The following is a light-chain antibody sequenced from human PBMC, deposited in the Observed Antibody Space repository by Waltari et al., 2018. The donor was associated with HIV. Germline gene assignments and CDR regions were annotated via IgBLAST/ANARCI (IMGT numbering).Light chain of an antibody. CDR2: GND. Sequence: QSVLTQPPSASATPGQDVSLSCSGSPSNVGDNAVNWYQHLPGMAPKLLIFGNDQRPSAVPDRFSASKSGTSASLAINGLQSEDEAHYYCTSWDDSLNGLVFGGGTKVTVL. V-gene: IGLV1-44*01. CDR1: PSNVGDNA. J-gene: IGLJ2*01. CDR3: TSWDDSLNGLV.